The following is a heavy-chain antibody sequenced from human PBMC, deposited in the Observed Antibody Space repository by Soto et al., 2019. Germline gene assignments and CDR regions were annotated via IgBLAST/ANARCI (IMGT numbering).Heavy chain of an antibody. CDR2: IQYNGYS. CDR1: GGSITNYY. V-gene: IGHV4-59*08. D-gene: IGHD3-10*01. J-gene: IGHJ6*02. CDR3: ARHGFGSLHGLVDV. Sequence: QVQLQESGPGLVKPSETLSLTCTVSGGSITNYYCSWFRQPPGQGLEWIGYIQYNGYSAYNLALKRRVTMSMDTSNTQFSLMLESVTATDTAVYSCARHGFGSLHGLVDVWGHGTTVLVSS.